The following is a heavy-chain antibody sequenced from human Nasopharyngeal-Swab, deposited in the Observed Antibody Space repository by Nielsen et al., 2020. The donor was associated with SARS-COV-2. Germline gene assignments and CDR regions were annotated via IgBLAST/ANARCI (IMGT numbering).Heavy chain of an antibody. CDR1: GRSISSYY. CDR3: ASYSRLLGLFDY. V-gene: IGHV4-59*01. Sequence: SQTLSLTCTLSGRSISSYYWSWIRQPPGKGLEWIGYIYYSVSTNYNPSLKSRVTISVDTSKNQFSLKLSSVTAADTAVYYCASYSRLLGLFDYWGQGTLVTVSS. J-gene: IGHJ4*02. CDR2: IYYSVST. D-gene: IGHD2-15*01.